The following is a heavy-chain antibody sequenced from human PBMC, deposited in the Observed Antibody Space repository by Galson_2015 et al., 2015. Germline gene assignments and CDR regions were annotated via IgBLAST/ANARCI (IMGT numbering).Heavy chain of an antibody. D-gene: IGHD3-3*01. V-gene: IGHV4-34*01. J-gene: IGHJ6*02. CDR3: ARVHPITIFGVVSLYYYYGMDV. Sequence: TLSLTCAVYGGSFSGYYWSWIRQPPGKGLEWIGEINHSGSTNYNPSLKSRVTISVDTSKNQFSLKLSSVTAADTAVYYCARVHPITIFGVVSLYYYYGMDVWGQGTTVTVPS. CDR2: INHSGST. CDR1: GGSFSGYY.